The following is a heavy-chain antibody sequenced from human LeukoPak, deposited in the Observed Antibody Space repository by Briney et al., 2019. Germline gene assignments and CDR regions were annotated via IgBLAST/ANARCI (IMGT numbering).Heavy chain of an antibody. CDR3: ARGSGSYGF. CDR2: FYYGGNT. D-gene: IGHD1-26*01. Sequence: SETLSLTCTVSGGSIRSYYWGWIRQPPGKGLEWIGYFYYGGNTNYNPSLKSRVTISVDTPKNQFSLKLNSVTAADTAVYYCARGSGSYGFWGQGTLVTVSS. V-gene: IGHV4-59*01. CDR1: GGSIRSYY. J-gene: IGHJ4*02.